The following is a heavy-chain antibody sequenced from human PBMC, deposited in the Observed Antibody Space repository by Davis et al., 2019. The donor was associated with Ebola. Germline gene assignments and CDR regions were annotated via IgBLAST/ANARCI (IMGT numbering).Heavy chain of an antibody. V-gene: IGHV2-70*17. CDR1: GFSLSTSGMC. D-gene: IGHD6-6*01. CDR3: ARIQDSSSSIHFDY. J-gene: IGHJ4*02. CDR2: IDWDDDK. Sequence: SGPTLVKPTQTLTLTCTFSGFSLSTSGMCVSWIRQPPGKALEWLARIDWDDDKFYNTSLKTRLTTSKDTSKNQVVLTLTNMDPVDTATYYCARIQDSSSSIHFDYWGQGTLVTVSS.